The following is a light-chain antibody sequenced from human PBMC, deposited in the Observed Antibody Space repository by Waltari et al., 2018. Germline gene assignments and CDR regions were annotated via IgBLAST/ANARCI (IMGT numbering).Light chain of an antibody. Sequence: QSGLTQPASVSGSPGQSVTIPCNGTSSDVGNYNLVSWYQQYPGQAPKLMVYEVTKRTSGVSDRFSGSKSGNTASLTIYGLQSEDEADYYCCSYAGLGIYVFGTGTKVTVL. CDR3: CSYAGLGIYV. V-gene: IGLV2-23*02. CDR2: EVT. CDR1: SSDVGNYNL. J-gene: IGLJ1*01.